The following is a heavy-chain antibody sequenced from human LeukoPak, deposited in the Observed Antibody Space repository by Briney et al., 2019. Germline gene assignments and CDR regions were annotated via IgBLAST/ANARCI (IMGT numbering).Heavy chain of an antibody. J-gene: IGHJ4*02. D-gene: IGHD1-1*01. CDR2: IRYDGSNK. Sequence: GGSLRLSCAASGFTFSSYGMHWVRQAPGKGLEWVAFIRYDGSNKYYTDSVKGRFTISRDNSKNTLYLQMNSLRAEDTAMYYCAKDPGTTYYPLYYFDYWAQGTLVTVSS. CDR3: AKDPGTTYYPLYYFDY. CDR1: GFTFSSYG. V-gene: IGHV3-30*02.